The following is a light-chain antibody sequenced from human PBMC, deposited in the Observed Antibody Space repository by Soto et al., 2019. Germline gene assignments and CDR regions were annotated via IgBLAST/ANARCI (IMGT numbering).Light chain of an antibody. CDR3: SSYAGNDVYV. CDR1: SSDVGGYNY. J-gene: IGLJ1*01. V-gene: IGLV2-8*01. CDR2: DVS. Sequence: QSALTQPPSASGSPGQSVTISCTGTSSDVGGYNYVSWYQQHPGKAPKLMIYDVSQRPSGVPDRFSGSKSGNTASLTVSGLQTEDEADYYCSSYAGNDVYVFGTGTKLTVL.